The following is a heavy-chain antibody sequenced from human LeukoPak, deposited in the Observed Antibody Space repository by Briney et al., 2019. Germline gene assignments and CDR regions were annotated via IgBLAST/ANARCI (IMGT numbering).Heavy chain of an antibody. CDR3: TTLKSRITMVRGVIRTFDI. J-gene: IGHJ3*02. D-gene: IGHD3-10*01. V-gene: IGHV3-15*01. CDR1: GFTFSNAW. Sequence: PGGSLRLSCVASGFTFSNAWMSWVRQAPGKGLEWVGRIKSKTDGGTTDYAAPVKGRFTITRNDSKNTLYLQLNSLQTEDTAVYYCTTLKSRITMVRGVIRTFDIWGQGTKVTVSS. CDR2: IKSKTDGGTT.